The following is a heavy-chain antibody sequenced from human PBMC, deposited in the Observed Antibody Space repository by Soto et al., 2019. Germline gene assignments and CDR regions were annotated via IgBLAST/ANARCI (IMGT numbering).Heavy chain of an antibody. J-gene: IGHJ4*02. CDR3: ARSVEGHFDY. Sequence: EVQLVESGGDLVQREGSLRLSCVASGFTFSVYSMNWVRQAPGKGLEWFSYITSDTKTIKYADSVKGRFTISRDNANNSVYLQMNSLRDEDTAVYYCARSVEGHFDYWGQGTVVTVAS. D-gene: IGHD6-19*01. CDR2: ITSDTKTI. CDR1: GFTFSVYS. V-gene: IGHV3-48*02.